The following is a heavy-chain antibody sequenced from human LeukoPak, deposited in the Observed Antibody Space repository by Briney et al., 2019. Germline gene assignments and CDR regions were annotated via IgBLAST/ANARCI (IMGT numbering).Heavy chain of an antibody. CDR1: GFTFSSSW. Sequence: PGGSLRLSCAASGFTFSSSWMTWVRQAPGKGLEWVSYITGSSSTIYYAASVQGRFTISRDNAKNSLYLQMNSLRAEDTAVYYCAREPTYTSSWYTTCDSWGQGTLVSVSS. D-gene: IGHD6-13*01. J-gene: IGHJ5*01. CDR2: ITGSSSTI. CDR3: AREPTYTSSWYTTCDS. V-gene: IGHV3-48*01.